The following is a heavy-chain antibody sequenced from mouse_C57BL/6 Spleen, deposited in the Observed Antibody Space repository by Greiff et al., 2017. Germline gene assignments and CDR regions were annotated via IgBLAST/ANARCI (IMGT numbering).Heavy chain of an antibody. Sequence: QVQLKQSGAELARPGASVKLSCKASGYTFTSYGISWVKQRTGQGLEWIGEIYPRSGNTYYNEKFKGKATLTADKSSSTAYMELRSLTSEDSAVYFCARKDLGYYAMDYWGQGTSVTVSS. J-gene: IGHJ4*01. V-gene: IGHV1-81*01. CDR1: GYTFTSYG. CDR3: ARKDLGYYAMDY. CDR2: IYPRSGNT.